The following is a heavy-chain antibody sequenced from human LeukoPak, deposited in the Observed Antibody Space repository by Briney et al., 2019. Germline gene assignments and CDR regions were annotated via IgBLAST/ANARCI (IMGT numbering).Heavy chain of an antibody. V-gene: IGHV3-48*02. CDR3: ARDPTQTVAAAGTAIDY. Sequence: GGSLRLSCAASGFTFSSYSMNWVRQAPGKGLEWVSYISSSSSTIYYADSVKGRFTISRDNAKNSLYLQMNSLRDEDTAVYYCARDPTQTVAAAGTAIDYWGQGTLVTVSS. CDR1: GFTFSSYS. J-gene: IGHJ4*02. CDR2: ISSSSSTI. D-gene: IGHD6-13*01.